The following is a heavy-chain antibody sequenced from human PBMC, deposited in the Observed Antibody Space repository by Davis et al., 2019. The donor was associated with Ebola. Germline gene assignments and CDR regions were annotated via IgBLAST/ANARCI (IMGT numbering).Heavy chain of an antibody. D-gene: IGHD4-17*01. Sequence: AASVKVSCKASGYTFTSYGISWVRQAPGQGLEWMGWISAYNGNTNYAQKLQGRVTMTTDTSTSTAYMELRSLRSDDTAVYYCARYDYGDYVYYYYGMDVWGQGTTGTVSS. CDR3: ARYDYGDYVYYYYGMDV. V-gene: IGHV1-18*01. CDR2: ISAYNGNT. CDR1: GYTFTSYG. J-gene: IGHJ6*02.